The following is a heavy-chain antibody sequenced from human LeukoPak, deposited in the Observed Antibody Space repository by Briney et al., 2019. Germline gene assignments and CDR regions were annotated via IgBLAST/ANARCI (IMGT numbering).Heavy chain of an antibody. Sequence: GGSLRLSCAASGFTFSSYSMNWVRQAPGKGLEWVSYISSSSTIYYADSVKGRFTISRDNSKNTLYLQMNSLRAEDTAVYFCAKDRYSSSSGYFDYWGQGTLVTVSS. D-gene: IGHD6-6*01. CDR3: AKDRYSSSSGYFDY. V-gene: IGHV3-48*01. CDR1: GFTFSSYS. J-gene: IGHJ4*02. CDR2: ISSSSTI.